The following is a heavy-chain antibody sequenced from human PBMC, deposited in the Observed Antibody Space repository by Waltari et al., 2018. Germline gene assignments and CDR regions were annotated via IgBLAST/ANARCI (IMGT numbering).Heavy chain of an antibody. CDR3: ARSGYSYGYGCFDP. Sequence: QVQLVQSGAEVKKPGASVKVSCKASGYTFTSYDINWVRQATGQGLEWMGWMHPNSGNTGYAQKFQGRVTMTRNTSMSTAYMELSSLRSEDTAVYYCARSGYSYGYGCFDPWGQGTLVTVSS. J-gene: IGHJ5*02. V-gene: IGHV1-8*01. CDR1: GYTFTSYD. CDR2: MHPNSGNT. D-gene: IGHD5-18*01.